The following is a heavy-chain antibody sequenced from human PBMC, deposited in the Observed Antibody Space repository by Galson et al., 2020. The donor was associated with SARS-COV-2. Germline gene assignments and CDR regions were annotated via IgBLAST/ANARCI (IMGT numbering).Heavy chain of an antibody. CDR1: GFTFSSYG. J-gene: IGHJ4*02. D-gene: IGHD3-3*01. CDR3: ARRVDDDPLDY. V-gene: IGHV3-30*03. Sequence: QAGGSLRLSCGASGFTFSSYGIHWVRQAPGKGLEWVTLISDDGSHKYYADSVKGRFTISRDNSKNTVYLQMNSLRDEDTAVYYCARRVDDDPLDYWGQGTLVTVSS. CDR2: ISDDGSHK.